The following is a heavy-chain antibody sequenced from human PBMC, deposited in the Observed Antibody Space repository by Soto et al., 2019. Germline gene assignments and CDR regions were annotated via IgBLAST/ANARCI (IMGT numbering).Heavy chain of an antibody. CDR1: GFTFDEYA. Sequence: SPRISCASSGFTFDEYASHWVRQAAGKCLEWVSGISWNSVRMDYAGSVNGRLTISRVSAKNSLFLQMSSLRAEDTALYYGATDFYYDSGNYWRPHTLDS. CDR2: ISWNSVRM. J-gene: IGHJ5*01. V-gene: IGHV3-9*01. D-gene: IGHD3-10*01. CDR3: ATDFYYDSGNYWRPHTLDS.